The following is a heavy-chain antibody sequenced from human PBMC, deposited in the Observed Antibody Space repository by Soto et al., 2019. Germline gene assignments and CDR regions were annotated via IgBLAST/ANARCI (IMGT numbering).Heavy chain of an antibody. CDR1: GYSISSGYY. V-gene: IGHV4-38-2*01. D-gene: IGHD3-10*01. CDR3: ARVYPPGSGH. Sequence: PSETLSLTCAVSGYSISSGYYWGWIRQPPGKGLEWIGSIYHSGSTYYNPSLKSRVTISVDTSKNQFSLKLSSVTAADTAVYYCARVYPPGSGHWGQGTLVTSPQ. CDR2: IYHSGST. J-gene: IGHJ4*02.